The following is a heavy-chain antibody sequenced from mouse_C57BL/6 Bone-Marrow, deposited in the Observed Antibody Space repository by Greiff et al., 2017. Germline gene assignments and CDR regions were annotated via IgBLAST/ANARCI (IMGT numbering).Heavy chain of an antibody. Sequence: VQLKESGAELVKPGASVKMSCKASGYTFTSYWITWVKQRPGQGLEWIGDIYPGSGSTNYNEKFKSKATLTVEPSSSTAYMQLISLTSDDSAVYYCARGPYFDYWGQGTTLTVSS. CDR1: GYTFTSYW. V-gene: IGHV1-55*01. J-gene: IGHJ2*01. CDR2: IYPGSGST. CDR3: ARGPYFDY.